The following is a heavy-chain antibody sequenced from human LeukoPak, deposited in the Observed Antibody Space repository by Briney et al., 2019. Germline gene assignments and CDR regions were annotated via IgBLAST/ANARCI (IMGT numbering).Heavy chain of an antibody. V-gene: IGHV1-2*02. CDR1: GYTFTGYY. D-gene: IGHD3-22*01. CDR3: ARVAPYSSSWYNWGLGDYYDSSGQFDY. J-gene: IGHJ4*02. CDR2: INPNSGGT. Sequence: ASVKVSCKASGYTFTGYYMHWVRQTPGQGLEWMGWINPNSGGTNYAQKFQGRVTMTRDTSISTAYMELSRLRSDDTAVYYCARVAPYSSSWYNWGLGDYYDSSGQFDYWGQGTLVTVSS.